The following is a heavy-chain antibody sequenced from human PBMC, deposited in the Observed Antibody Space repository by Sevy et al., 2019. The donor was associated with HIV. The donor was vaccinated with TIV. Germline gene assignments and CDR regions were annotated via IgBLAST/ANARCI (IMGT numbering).Heavy chain of an antibody. V-gene: IGHV4-39*01. CDR3: AGSYYNFWNGYYNPFDS. CDR1: GDSISSNNYY. CDR2: VYYTGTT. Sequence: SETLSLTCAVSGDSISSNNYYWGWIRQSPGKGLEWIGIVYYTGTTYYNPSLKSRVTISVDTSNCQFSLRLSSVTAAETAVYFCAGSYYNFWNGYYNPFDSWGQGTLVTVSS. D-gene: IGHD3-3*01. J-gene: IGHJ4*02.